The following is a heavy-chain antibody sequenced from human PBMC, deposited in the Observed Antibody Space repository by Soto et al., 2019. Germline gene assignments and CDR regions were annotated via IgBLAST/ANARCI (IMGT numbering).Heavy chain of an antibody. CDR2: ISSSSSTI. V-gene: IGHV3-48*02. D-gene: IGHD1-26*01. CDR1: GFTFSSYS. J-gene: IGHJ5*02. Sequence: EVQLVESGGGLVQPGGSLRLSCAASGFTFSSYSMNWVRQAPGKGLEWVSYISSSSSTIYYADSVKGRFTISRDNAKNSPYLQTNSLRDEDTAVYYCAREGGNLNWFDPWGQGTLVTVSS. CDR3: AREGGNLNWFDP.